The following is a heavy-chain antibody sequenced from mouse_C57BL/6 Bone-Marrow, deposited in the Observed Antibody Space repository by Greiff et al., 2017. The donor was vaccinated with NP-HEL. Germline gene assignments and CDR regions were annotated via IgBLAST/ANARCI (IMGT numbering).Heavy chain of an antibody. CDR1: GYAFSSSW. V-gene: IGHV1-82*01. CDR2: IYPGDGDT. Sequence: VQLQESGPELVKPGASVKISCKASGYAFSSSWMNWVKQRPGKGLEWIGRIYPGDGDTNYNGKFKGKATLTADKSSSTAYMQLSSLTSEDSAVYFCAREKIYGSSWFAYWGQGTLVTVSA. D-gene: IGHD1-1*01. CDR3: AREKIYGSSWFAY. J-gene: IGHJ3*01.